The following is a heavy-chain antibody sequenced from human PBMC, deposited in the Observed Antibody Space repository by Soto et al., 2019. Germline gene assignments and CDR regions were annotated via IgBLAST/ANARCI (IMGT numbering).Heavy chain of an antibody. CDR3: ARQIYDSDTGPNFQYYFDS. Sequence: GESLKISCKGSGYSFAGYWITWVRQKPGKGLEWMGRIDPSDSQTYYSPSFRGHVTISVTRSVTTVFLQWSSLRASDTAMYYCARQIYDSDTGPNFQYYFDSWGQGTPVTVSS. CDR1: GYSFAGYW. V-gene: IGHV5-10-1*01. CDR2: IDPSDSQT. D-gene: IGHD3-22*01. J-gene: IGHJ4*02.